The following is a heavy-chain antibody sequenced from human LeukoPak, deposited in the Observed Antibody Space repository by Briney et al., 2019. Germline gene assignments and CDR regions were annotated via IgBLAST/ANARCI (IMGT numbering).Heavy chain of an antibody. D-gene: IGHD3-10*01. V-gene: IGHV3-7*01. CDR1: GFTFSSYA. Sequence: GGSLRLSCAASGFTFSSYAMSWVRQAPGKGLEWVANIKQDGNEKYYVDSVKGRFTISRDNAKNSLYLQMNSLRAEDTAVYYCARVSSYGSGSYYNPWIDYWGQGTLVTVSS. CDR2: IKQDGNEK. CDR3: ARVSSYGSGSYYNPWIDY. J-gene: IGHJ4*02.